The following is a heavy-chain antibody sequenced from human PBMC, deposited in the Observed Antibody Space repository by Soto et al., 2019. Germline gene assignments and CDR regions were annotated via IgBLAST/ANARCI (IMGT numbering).Heavy chain of an antibody. D-gene: IGHD3-22*01. V-gene: IGHV3-15*07. CDR1: GFTFSNAW. CDR3: TTARYYDSRKNAFDI. J-gene: IGHJ3*02. CDR2: IKSKTDGGTT. Sequence: EVQLVESGGGLVKPGGSLRLSCAASGFTFSNAWMNWVRQAPGKGLEWVGRIKSKTDGGTTDYAAPVKGRFTISRHDSKNTLYLQMNSLKTEDTAVYYCTTARYYDSRKNAFDIWGQGTMVTVSS.